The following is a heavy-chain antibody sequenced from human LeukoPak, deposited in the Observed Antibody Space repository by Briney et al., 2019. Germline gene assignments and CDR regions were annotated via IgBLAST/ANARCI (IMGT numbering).Heavy chain of an antibody. CDR2: INPSGGNT. V-gene: IGHV1-46*01. CDR3: ARVAVTSNYYNYVDV. J-gene: IGHJ6*03. Sequence: ASVKVSCKASGYSFTSYYIHWVRQAPGQGLEFMGIINPSGGNTNYAQKFRGRVTMTRDTSASRVYMELRSLRSEDTAVYYCARVAVTSNYYNYVDVWGKGTTVTVSS. D-gene: IGHD2-21*02. CDR1: GYSFTSYY.